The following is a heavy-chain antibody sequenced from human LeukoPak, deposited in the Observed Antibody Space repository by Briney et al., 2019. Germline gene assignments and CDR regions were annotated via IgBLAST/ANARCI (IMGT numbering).Heavy chain of an antibody. V-gene: IGHV4-59*12. CDR3: ARDPAVAGSGGFDP. J-gene: IGHJ5*02. CDR2: IYYSGST. Sequence: SETLSLTCTVSGGSISSYYWSWIRQPPGKGLEWIGYIYYSGSTHYNPSLKSRLTLSVDTSKNHFSLKLSSVTAVDTAVYYCARDPAVAGSGGFDPWGQGTLVTVSS. D-gene: IGHD6-19*01. CDR1: GGSISSYY.